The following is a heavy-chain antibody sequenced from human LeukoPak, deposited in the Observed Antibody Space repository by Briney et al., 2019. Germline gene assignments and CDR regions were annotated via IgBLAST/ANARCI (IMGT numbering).Heavy chain of an antibody. CDR2: ISSSGSMI. J-gene: IGHJ4*02. V-gene: IGHV3-48*04. CDR3: ASVLWFGGIFFDY. CDR1: GFTFSTYS. D-gene: IGHD3-10*01. Sequence: QTGGSLRLSCAASGFTFSTYSMNWVRQAPGKGLEWVSYISSSGSMINYADSVKGRFTISRDNAKNSLYLQMNSLRVEDTAVYYCASVLWFGGIFFDYWGQGTLVTVSS.